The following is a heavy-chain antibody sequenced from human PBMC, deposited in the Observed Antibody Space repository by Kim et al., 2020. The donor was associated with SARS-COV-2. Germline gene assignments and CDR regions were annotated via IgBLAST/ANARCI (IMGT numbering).Heavy chain of an antibody. CDR2: INTNTGNP. V-gene: IGHV7-4-1*02. Sequence: ASVKVSCKASGYTFTSYAMNWVRQAPGQGLEWMGWINTNTGNPTYAQGFTGRFVFSLDTSVSTAYLQISSLKAEDTAVYYCARVYDSSGYYAVGYWGQGTLVTVSS. J-gene: IGHJ4*02. D-gene: IGHD3-22*01. CDR3: ARVYDSSGYYAVGY. CDR1: GYTFTSYA.